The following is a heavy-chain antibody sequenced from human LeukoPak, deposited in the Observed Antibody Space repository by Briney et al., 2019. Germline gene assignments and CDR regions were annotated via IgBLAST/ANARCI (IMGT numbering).Heavy chain of an antibody. CDR2: INPNSGGT. J-gene: IGHJ4*02. Sequence: ASVKVSCKASGYTFTGYYMHWVRQAPGQGLEWMGWINPNSGGTNYAQKFQGRVTMTRDTSISTAYMELSRLRSDYTAVYYCARAAAADLANYFDYWGQGTLVTVSS. D-gene: IGHD6-13*01. CDR3: ARAAAADLANYFDY. CDR1: GYTFTGYY. V-gene: IGHV1-2*02.